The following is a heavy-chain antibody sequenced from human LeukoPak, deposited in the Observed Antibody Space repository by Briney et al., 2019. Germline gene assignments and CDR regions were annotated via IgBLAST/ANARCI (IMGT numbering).Heavy chain of an antibody. J-gene: IGHJ5*02. CDR2: MNPTSGHT. CDR1: GSTFTSYD. D-gene: IGHD3-10*01. Sequence: GASVKVSCKASGSTFTSYDINWVRQAPGQGLEWMGWMNPTSGHTGYVQKFQGRITMTRDTSVSTAYMELNSLTSEDTVVYYCARSPVGVRKKHDLWGQGTLVIVSS. V-gene: IGHV1-8*01. CDR3: ARSPVGVRKKHDL.